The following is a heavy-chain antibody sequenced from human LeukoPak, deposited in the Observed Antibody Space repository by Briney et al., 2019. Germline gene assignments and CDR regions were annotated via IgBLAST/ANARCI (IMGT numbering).Heavy chain of an antibody. CDR3: VKNGATVPLYYFDS. D-gene: IGHD4-11*01. CDR1: GLTFSNYA. J-gene: IGHJ4*02. V-gene: IGHV3-23*01. CDR2: ISGSGTVT. Sequence: GGSLRLSCAASGLTFSNYAMTWVRQAPGEGLEWVSGISGSGTVTFYADSVKGRFTISRDNFKNTLYLQLNSLRAEDTAVYYCVKNGATVPLYYFDSWGLGTLVVVSS.